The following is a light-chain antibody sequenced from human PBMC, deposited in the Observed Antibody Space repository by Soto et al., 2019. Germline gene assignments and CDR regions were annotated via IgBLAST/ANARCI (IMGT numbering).Light chain of an antibody. CDR2: VAS. J-gene: IGKJ1*01. CDR3: QHRTTWT. CDR1: QSISTS. V-gene: IGKV1-39*01. Sequence: DIQLTQSPSSLSASVGDRVTITCRASQSISTSLNGYQQKPGKAPKLLIYVASSLQSGVPSRFSGSGAETDFTLTSSCLQPEEFAPYSCQHRTTWTFGQATKGDIK.